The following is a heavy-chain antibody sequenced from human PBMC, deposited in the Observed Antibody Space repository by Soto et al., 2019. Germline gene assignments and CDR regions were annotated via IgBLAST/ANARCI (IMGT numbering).Heavy chain of an antibody. CDR2: IWYDGSNK. Sequence: GGSLRLSCAASGFTFSSYGMHWVRQAPGKGLEWVAVIWYDGSNKYYADSVKGRFTISRDNSKNTLYLQINSLRAEDTAVYYCAKTRGAMIYAISVYGMDVWGQASTATVSS. D-gene: IGHD3-9*01. CDR1: GFTFSSYG. CDR3: AKTRGAMIYAISVYGMDV. J-gene: IGHJ6*02. V-gene: IGHV3-33*06.